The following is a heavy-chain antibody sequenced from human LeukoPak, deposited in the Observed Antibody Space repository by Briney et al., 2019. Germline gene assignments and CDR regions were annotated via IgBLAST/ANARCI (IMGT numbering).Heavy chain of an antibody. CDR3: ATEVGQWLVRT. J-gene: IGHJ5*02. D-gene: IGHD6-19*01. Sequence: PSETLSLXCAVSGYSISSGYYWGWIRQPPGTGLEWIGSIYHSGSTYYNPSLKSRVTISVDTSKNQFSLKLRSVTAADTAVYYCATEVGQWLVRTWGQGTLVTVSS. CDR2: IYHSGST. V-gene: IGHV4-38-2*01. CDR1: GYSISSGYY.